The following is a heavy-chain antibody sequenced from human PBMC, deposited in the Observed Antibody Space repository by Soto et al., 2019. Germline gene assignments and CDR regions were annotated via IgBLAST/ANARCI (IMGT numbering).Heavy chain of an antibody. J-gene: IGHJ6*02. D-gene: IGHD2-8*01. CDR1: GGSFSGYY. V-gene: IGHV4-34*01. CDR3: ARGGIVLMVYAIQDPDYYYYGMDV. Sequence: SETLSLTCAVHGGSFSGYYCSWIRQPPGKGLEWIGEITHSGSTNYNPSLKSRVTISVDTSKNQFSLKLSSVTAADTAVYYCARGGIVLMVYAIQDPDYYYYGMDVWGQGTTVTVSS. CDR2: ITHSGST.